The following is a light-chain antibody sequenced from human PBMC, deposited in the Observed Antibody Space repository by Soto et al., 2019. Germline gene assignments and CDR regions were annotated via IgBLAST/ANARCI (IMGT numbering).Light chain of an antibody. J-gene: IGLJ2*01. V-gene: IGLV7-46*01. Sequence: QAVVTQEPSLTVSPGGTVTLTCGSSTGTVTSGHYPYWFQQKPGQAPRTLIYDTTNKHSWTPARFSGSLLGGKAALTLSGAQPEGEAEYFCLLSYAGAGVVFGGGTKVTVL. CDR3: LLSYAGAGVV. CDR2: DTT. CDR1: TGTVTSGHY.